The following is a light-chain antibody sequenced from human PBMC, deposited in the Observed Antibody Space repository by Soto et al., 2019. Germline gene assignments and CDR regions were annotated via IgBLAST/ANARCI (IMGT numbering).Light chain of an antibody. J-gene: IGLJ1*01. V-gene: IGLV2-23*02. CDR1: SSDVGSYNL. Sequence: QSALTEPASVSGAPGHSITISCTGTSSDVGSYNLVSWYQQHPGKAPKLMIYEVSKRPSGVSNRFSGSKSGNTASLTISGLQAEDEADYYCCSYAGSSTSPYVFGTGTKVTVL. CDR3: CSYAGSSTSPYV. CDR2: EVS.